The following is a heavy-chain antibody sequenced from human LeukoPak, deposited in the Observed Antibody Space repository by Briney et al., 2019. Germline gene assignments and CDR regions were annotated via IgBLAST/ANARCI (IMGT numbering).Heavy chain of an antibody. CDR3: ARDREYSSSCFDY. Sequence: PGGSLRLSCAASGFTFSDYYMAWIRQAPGKGLEWVAVIWYDGSNKYYADSVKGRFTISRDNSKNTLYLQMNSLRAEDTAVYYCARDREYSSSCFDYWGQGTLVTVSS. CDR2: IWYDGSNK. D-gene: IGHD6-6*01. CDR1: GFTFSDYY. J-gene: IGHJ4*02. V-gene: IGHV3-33*08.